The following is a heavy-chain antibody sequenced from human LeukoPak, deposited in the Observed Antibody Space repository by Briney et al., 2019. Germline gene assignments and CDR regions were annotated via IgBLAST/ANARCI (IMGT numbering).Heavy chain of an antibody. J-gene: IGHJ4*02. CDR2: ISSRSSNT. D-gene: IGHD4-17*01. V-gene: IGHV3-11*06. CDR3: ARDNYGDYEFDY. Sequence: PGGSLRLSCAASGFTFSDYYMSWIRQAPGKGLEWVSYISSRSSNTNHADSVKGRFTISRDNAKNSLYLQMNSLRAEGTAVYYCARDNYGDYEFDYWGQGTLVTVSS. CDR1: GFTFSDYY.